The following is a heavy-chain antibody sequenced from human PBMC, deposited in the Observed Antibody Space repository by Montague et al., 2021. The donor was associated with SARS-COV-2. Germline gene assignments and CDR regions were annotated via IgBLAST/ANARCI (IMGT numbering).Heavy chain of an antibody. D-gene: IGHD3-10*01. CDR2: IYSGAGA. CDR3: AKGEAGTGIDALDF. V-gene: IGHV3-23*03. J-gene: IGHJ3*01. CDR1: GFTFSNYA. Sequence: SLRLSFAASGFTFSNYAMNWVRQAPGKGLEWVSIIYSGAGAYYADSVKGRFTISRDNSKKTLFLQLDSLRAEDTAVYYCAKGEAGTGIDALDFWGQGTMVTVSA.